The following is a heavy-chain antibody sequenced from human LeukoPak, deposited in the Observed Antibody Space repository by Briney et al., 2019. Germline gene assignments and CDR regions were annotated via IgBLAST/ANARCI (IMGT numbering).Heavy chain of an antibody. CDR2: ISSSGTTI. V-gene: IGHV3-48*03. Sequence: GGSLRLSCAASGFTFSSYEMNWVRQSPGKGLEWISYISSSGTTIYYADSVKGRFTISRDNAKNSLYLQMNSLRAEDTAVYYCAKDELSGWYSYYYMDVWGKGTTVTVSS. D-gene: IGHD6-19*01. CDR1: GFTFSSYE. CDR3: AKDELSGWYSYYYMDV. J-gene: IGHJ6*03.